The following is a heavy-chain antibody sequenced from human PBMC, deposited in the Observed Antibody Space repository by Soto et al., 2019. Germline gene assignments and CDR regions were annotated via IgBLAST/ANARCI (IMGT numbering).Heavy chain of an antibody. CDR1: GGSISSSSYY. D-gene: IGHD3-3*01. J-gene: IGHJ5*02. CDR2: IYYSGST. V-gene: IGHV4-39*01. CDR3: ARLAIFGVVNWFDP. Sequence: SETLSLTCTVSGGSISSSSYYWGWIRRPPGKGLEWIGSIYYSGSTYYNPSLKSRVTISVDTSKNQFSLKLSSVTAADTAAYYCARLAIFGVVNWFDPWGQGTLVTVSS.